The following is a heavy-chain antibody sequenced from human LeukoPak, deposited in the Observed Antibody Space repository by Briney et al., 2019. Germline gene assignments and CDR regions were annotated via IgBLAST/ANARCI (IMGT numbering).Heavy chain of an antibody. CDR2: ISAYNGNT. J-gene: IGHJ3*02. V-gene: IGHV1-18*01. CDR1: GYTFTSYG. CDR3: ARGARTITMIVVVKRDAFDI. D-gene: IGHD3-22*01. Sequence: GSVKVSCKASGYTFTSYGISWVRQAPGQGLEWMGWISAYNGNTNYAQKLQGRVTMTTDTSTSTAYMELRSLRSDDTAVYYCARGARTITMIVVVKRDAFDIWGQGIMVTVSS.